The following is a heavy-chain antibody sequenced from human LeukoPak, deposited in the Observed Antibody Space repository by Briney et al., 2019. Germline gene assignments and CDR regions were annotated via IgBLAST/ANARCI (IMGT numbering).Heavy chain of an antibody. V-gene: IGHV6-1*01. Sequence: SQTLSLTCAISGDSVSSNNVAWHWIRQSPSRGLEWLGRTYYMSKWNNDYAVSVKSRITINPDISRNPFSLQLSSVTPEDTAVYYCAGGKYHHVAYWFDPWGQGTLVTVSS. CDR2: TYYMSKWNN. CDR1: GDSVSSNNVA. D-gene: IGHD2-21*01. J-gene: IGHJ5*02. CDR3: AGGKYHHVAYWFDP.